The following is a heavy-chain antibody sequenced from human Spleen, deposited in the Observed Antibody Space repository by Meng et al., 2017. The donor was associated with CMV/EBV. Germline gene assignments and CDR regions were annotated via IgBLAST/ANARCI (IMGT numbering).Heavy chain of an antibody. CDR3: ARGGISP. J-gene: IGHJ5*02. Sequence: NVPCKPSGNTFTGYSMHGVRQEPGQGLEWMGWNNQNSGGTNDAQKFQGRVTMTRDTSISTAYMELSRLRSDDTAVYYCARGGISPWGQGTLVTVSS. CDR1: GNTFTGYS. V-gene: IGHV1-2*02. CDR2: NNQNSGGT. D-gene: IGHD3-16*01.